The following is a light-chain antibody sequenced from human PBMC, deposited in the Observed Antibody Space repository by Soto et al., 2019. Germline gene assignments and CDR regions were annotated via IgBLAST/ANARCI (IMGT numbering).Light chain of an antibody. CDR2: AAS. V-gene: IGKV3-15*01. CDR1: QSVSSN. CDR3: QQYNSWPPWT. Sequence: EIVLTQSPATLSLSPGERATLSCRASQSVSSNLAWYQQRFGQAPRLLVYAASTRATGIPARFSGSGSGTEFTLTISSLQSEDFAVYYCQQYNSWPPWTFGQGTKVEI. J-gene: IGKJ1*01.